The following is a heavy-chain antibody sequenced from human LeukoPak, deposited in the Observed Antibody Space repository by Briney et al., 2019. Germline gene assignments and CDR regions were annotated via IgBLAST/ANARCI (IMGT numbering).Heavy chain of an antibody. J-gene: IGHJ4*02. V-gene: IGHV3-73*01. CDR3: TSRGYSYGSPSYYFDY. D-gene: IGHD5-18*01. CDR1: GFTFSGSA. Sequence: GGSLRLSCAASGFTFSGSAMHWVRQASGKGLEWVGRIRSKANSYATAYAASVKGMFTISRDDSKNTAYLQMNSLKTEDTAVYYCTSRGYSYGSPSYYFDYWGQGTLVTVSS. CDR2: IRSKANSYAT.